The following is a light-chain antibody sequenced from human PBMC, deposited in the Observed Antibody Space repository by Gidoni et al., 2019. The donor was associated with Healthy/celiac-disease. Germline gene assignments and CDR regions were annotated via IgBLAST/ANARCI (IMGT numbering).Light chain of an antibody. CDR3: QQSYSTVALT. J-gene: IGKJ4*01. V-gene: IGKV1-39*01. CDR2: AAS. Sequence: DIQLTQSPSSLSASVGDRVTITCRASQSLSSYLNWYQQKPGKAPKLLIYAASSLQSGVPSRFSGSGSGTDFTLTISSLQPEDFATYYCQQSYSTVALTFGGGTKVEIK. CDR1: QSLSSY.